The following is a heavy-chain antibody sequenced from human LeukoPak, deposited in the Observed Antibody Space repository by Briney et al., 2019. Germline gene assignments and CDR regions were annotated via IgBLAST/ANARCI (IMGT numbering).Heavy chain of an antibody. Sequence: PSETLSLTCTVSGGSISSSSYYWGWIRQPPGEGLEWIGSIYYSGSTYYNPSLKSRVTISVDTSKNQFSLKLSSVTAADTAVYYCARIVRSSGCFDYWGQGTLVTVSS. V-gene: IGHV4-39*01. J-gene: IGHJ4*02. CDR2: IYYSGST. D-gene: IGHD6-25*01. CDR1: GGSISSSSYY. CDR3: ARIVRSSGCFDY.